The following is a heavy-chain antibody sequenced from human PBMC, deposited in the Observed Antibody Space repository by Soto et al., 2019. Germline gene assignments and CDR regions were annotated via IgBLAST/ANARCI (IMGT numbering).Heavy chain of an antibody. Sequence: QVQLVESGGGVVQPGRSLRLSCAASGFTFSSYGMHWVRQAPGKGLEWVAVIWYDGSNKYYADSVKGRFNISRDNSKNTLYQQMNSLRAEDTAVYYCARGPRLLWFGELLSELDYWGQGTLVTVSS. V-gene: IGHV3-33*01. J-gene: IGHJ4*02. CDR1: GFTFSSYG. D-gene: IGHD3-10*01. CDR3: ARGPRLLWFGELLSELDY. CDR2: IWYDGSNK.